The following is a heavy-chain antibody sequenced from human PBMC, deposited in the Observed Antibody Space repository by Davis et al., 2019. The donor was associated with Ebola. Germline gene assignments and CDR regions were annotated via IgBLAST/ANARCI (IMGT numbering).Heavy chain of an antibody. Sequence: PGGSLRLSCAASGFTFSSYAMSWVRQAPGKGLEWVSAISGSGGSTYYADSVKGRFTISRDNSKNTLYLQMNSLRAEDTAVYYCAKDPKSYCSSTSCYPIGRHYWGQGTLVTVSS. V-gene: IGHV3-23*01. J-gene: IGHJ4*02. CDR3: AKDPKSYCSSTSCYPIGRHY. CDR1: GFTFSSYA. D-gene: IGHD2-2*01. CDR2: ISGSGGST.